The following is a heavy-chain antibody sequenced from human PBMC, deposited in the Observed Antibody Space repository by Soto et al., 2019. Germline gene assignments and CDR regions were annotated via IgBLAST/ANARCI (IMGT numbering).Heavy chain of an antibody. J-gene: IGHJ3*02. CDR3: ARSIDILTNYNAFDI. V-gene: IGHV4-59*01. D-gene: IGHD3-9*01. CDR1: GGTISNYY. Sequence: PSETLCLTYTVSGGTISNYYWICIRQPQGKGLEWIGYIYYSGSTNYNPSLKSRVTISVDTSKNQFSLKLSSVTAADTAVYYCARSIDILTNYNAFDIWGQGTMVTVSS. CDR2: IYYSGST.